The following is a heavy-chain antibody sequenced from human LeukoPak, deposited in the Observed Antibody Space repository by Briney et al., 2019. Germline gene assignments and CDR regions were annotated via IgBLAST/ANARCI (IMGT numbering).Heavy chain of an antibody. V-gene: IGHV3-53*01. CDR1: GFTVSSNY. CDR3: AKGVGVADWREWLFDY. D-gene: IGHD2-15*01. J-gene: IGHJ4*02. CDR2: IYSGGST. Sequence: GGSLRLSCAASGFTVSSNYMSWVRQAPGKGLEWVSVIYSGGSTYYADSVKGRFTISRDNSKNTLYLQMNSLRAEDTAVYYCAKGVGVADWREWLFDYWGQGTLVTVSS.